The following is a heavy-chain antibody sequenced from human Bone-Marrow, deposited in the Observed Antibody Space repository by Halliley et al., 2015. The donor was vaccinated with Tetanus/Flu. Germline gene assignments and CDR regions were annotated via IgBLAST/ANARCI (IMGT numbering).Heavy chain of an antibody. CDR2: ISSNGGST. CDR1: GFTFSSYA. V-gene: IGHV3-64*01. D-gene: IGHD6-19*01. J-gene: IGHJ4*02. Sequence: SLRLSCAASGFTFSSYAMHWVRQAPGKGLEYVSAISSNGGSTSYANSVKGRFTISRDNSKNTLFLQMGSLRAEDMAVYYCVKDRRGLAVGDFEYWGQGTLVTVSS. CDR3: VKDRRGLAVGDFEY.